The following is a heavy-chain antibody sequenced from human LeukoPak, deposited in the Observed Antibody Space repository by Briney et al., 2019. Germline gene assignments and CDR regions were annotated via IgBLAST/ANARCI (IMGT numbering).Heavy chain of an antibody. J-gene: IGHJ4*02. Sequence: GGSLRLSCAASGFTFSSYAMSWVRQAPGKGLEWVAVISNDGNDKHYADSVKGRFTISRDNSKNTLYLQMNSLSPEDAALYYCARDISLWAAGYYFDYWGQGTLVTVSS. V-gene: IGHV3-30-3*01. CDR1: GFTFSSYA. CDR3: ARDISLWAAGYYFDY. CDR2: ISNDGNDK. D-gene: IGHD6-13*01.